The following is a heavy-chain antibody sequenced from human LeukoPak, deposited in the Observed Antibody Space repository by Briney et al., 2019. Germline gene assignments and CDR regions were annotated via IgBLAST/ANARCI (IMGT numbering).Heavy chain of an antibody. D-gene: IGHD3-22*01. CDR1: GFTFSSYG. CDR2: IRYDGSNK. V-gene: IGHV3-30*02. CDR3: ARIYYDSSGYWRHYDY. J-gene: IGHJ4*02. Sequence: GGSLRLSCAASGFTFSSYGMHWVRQAPGKGLEWVAFIRYDGSNKYYADSVKGRFTISRDNSKNTLYLQMNSLRAEDTAVYYCARIYYDSSGYWRHYDYWGQGTLVTVSS.